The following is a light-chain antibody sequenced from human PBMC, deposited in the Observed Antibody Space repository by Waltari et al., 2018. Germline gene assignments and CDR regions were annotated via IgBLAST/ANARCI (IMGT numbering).Light chain of an antibody. CDR3: SSHTTRSTWV. V-gene: IGLV2-14*03. Sequence: QSALTQPASVSGSPGQSITISCTGTTYDIGYYDYVSWYQQHLGRAPKLIIYDVRERPSGVSARFSGSKSGNTASLIISGLQADDEADYYCSSHTTRSTWVFGGGTKLTVL. J-gene: IGLJ3*02. CDR2: DVR. CDR1: TYDIGYYDY.